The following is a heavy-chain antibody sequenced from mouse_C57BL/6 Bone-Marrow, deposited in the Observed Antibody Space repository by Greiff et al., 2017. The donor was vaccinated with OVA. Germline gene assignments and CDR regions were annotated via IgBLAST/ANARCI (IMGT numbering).Heavy chain of an antibody. CDR3: ARHGSSSYYCDY. J-gene: IGHJ2*01. CDR1: GYTFTSYT. V-gene: IGHV1-4*01. Sequence: QVQLKESGAELARPGASVKMSCKASGYTFTSYTMHWVKQRPGQGLEWIGYINPSSGYTKYNQKFKDKATLTADKSSSTAYMQLSSLTSEDSAVYYCARHGSSSYYCDYWGQGTTLTVSS. CDR2: INPSSGYT. D-gene: IGHD1-1*01.